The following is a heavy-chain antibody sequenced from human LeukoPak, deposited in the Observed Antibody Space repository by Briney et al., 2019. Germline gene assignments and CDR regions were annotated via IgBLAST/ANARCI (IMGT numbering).Heavy chain of an antibody. CDR2: MYTSGST. D-gene: IGHD1-26*01. CDR3: ASGSYSGYNWFDP. J-gene: IGHJ5*02. CDR1: GGSISSGSYY. Sequence: SETLSLTCTVSGGSISSGSYYWSWIRQPAGKGLEWIGRMYTSGSTNYNPSLKSRVTISVDTSKNQFSLRLSSVPAADTAVYYCASGSYSGYNWFDPWGQGTLVTVSS. V-gene: IGHV4-61*02.